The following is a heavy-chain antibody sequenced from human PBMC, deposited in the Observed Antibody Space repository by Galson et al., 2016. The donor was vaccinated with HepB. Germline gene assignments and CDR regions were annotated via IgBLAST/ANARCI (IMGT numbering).Heavy chain of an antibody. CDR3: ARAQQWPYTMGYFGMDV. D-gene: IGHD6-19*01. J-gene: IGHJ6*02. CDR2: ISGSNTYI. Sequence: SLRLSCAASGFTFTTYTMNWVRQAPGQGLEWVSSISGSNTYIYYADSVKGRFTISRDNAKNSLYLQMTGLRAEDTAVYYCARAQQWPYTMGYFGMDVWGQGTTVSVSS. V-gene: IGHV3-21*01. CDR1: GFTFTTYT.